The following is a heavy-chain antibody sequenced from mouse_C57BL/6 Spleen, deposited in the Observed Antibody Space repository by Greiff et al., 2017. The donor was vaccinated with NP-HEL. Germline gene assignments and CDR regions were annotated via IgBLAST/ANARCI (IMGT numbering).Heavy chain of an antibody. J-gene: IGHJ3*01. D-gene: IGHD2-4*01. CDR3: ASYEYDGGGFAY. CDR2: IWGVGST. CDR1: GFSLTSYG. Sequence: VKVVESGPGLVAPSQSLSITCTVSGFSLTSYGVDWVRQSPGKGLEWLGVIWGVGSTNYNSALKSRLSISKDNSKSQVFLKMNSLQTDDTAMYYCASYEYDGGGFAYWGQGTLVTVSA. V-gene: IGHV2-6*01.